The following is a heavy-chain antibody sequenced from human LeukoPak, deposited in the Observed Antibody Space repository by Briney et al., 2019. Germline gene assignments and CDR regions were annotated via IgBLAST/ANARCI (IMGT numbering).Heavy chain of an antibody. CDR3: ARLAGY. J-gene: IGHJ4*02. V-gene: IGHV1-2*02. CDR1: GYTFTAYY. Sequence: GASVTASCKASGYTFTAYYMHWVRPAAGRGLEWMGWINPNSGGTNYAQKIQGRVTMNRDTSISTAYMELSRLRSDDTAVYYCARLAGYWGQGTLVTVSS. CDR2: INPNSGGT.